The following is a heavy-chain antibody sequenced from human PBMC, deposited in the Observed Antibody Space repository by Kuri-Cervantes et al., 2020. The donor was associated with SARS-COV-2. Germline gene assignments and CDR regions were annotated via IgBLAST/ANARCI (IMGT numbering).Heavy chain of an antibody. J-gene: IGHJ3*02. CDR2: ISYDGSNK. CDR1: GFTFSSYA. D-gene: IGHD2-8*01. Sequence: GGSLRLSCAASGFTFSSYAMSWVRQAPGKGLEWVAVISYDGSNKYYADSVKGRFTISRDNSKNTLYLQMNSLRAEDTAVYYCARGGDIVLMVYAIPLYGAFDIWGQGTMVTVSS. V-gene: IGHV3-30-3*01. CDR3: ARGGDIVLMVYAIPLYGAFDI.